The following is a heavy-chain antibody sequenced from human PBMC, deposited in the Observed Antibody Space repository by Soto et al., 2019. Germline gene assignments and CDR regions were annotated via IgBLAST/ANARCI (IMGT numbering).Heavy chain of an antibody. Sequence: QVQLVQSGAEVKKPGDSVKVSCSASGYTFTHFYITWVRQAPGQGLKGRGAISPHNFKTNFEQKFQGRITLTTDTTRSTAYMELRSLRSEDTAVYYCARDEGGYDILTGYYKAHHFDYWGQGVLVTVSS. CDR3: ARDEGGYDILTGYYKAHHFDY. CDR2: ISPHNFKT. J-gene: IGHJ4*02. CDR1: GYTFTHFY. V-gene: IGHV1-18*01. D-gene: IGHD3-9*01.